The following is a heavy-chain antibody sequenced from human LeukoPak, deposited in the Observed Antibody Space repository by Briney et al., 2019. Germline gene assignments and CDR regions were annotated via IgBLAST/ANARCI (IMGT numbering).Heavy chain of an antibody. D-gene: IGHD3-16*02. Sequence: SSETPSLTCTVSGGSISSYYWSWIRQPAGKGLEWIGRIYTSGSTNYNPSLKSRVTMSVDTSKNQFSLKLNSVTAADTAVYYCARVRMVKGELSIDYWGQGTLVTVSS. CDR2: IYTSGST. V-gene: IGHV4-4*07. CDR1: GGSISSYY. J-gene: IGHJ4*02. CDR3: ARVRMVKGELSIDY.